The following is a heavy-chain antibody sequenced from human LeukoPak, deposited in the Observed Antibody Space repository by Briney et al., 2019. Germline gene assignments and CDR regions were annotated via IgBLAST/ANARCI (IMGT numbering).Heavy chain of an antibody. CDR2: ISSSSSYI. V-gene: IGHV3-21*01. Sequence: GGSLRLSCAASGFTFSSYSMNWVRQAPGKGLEWVSSISSSSSYIYYADSVKGRFTISRDNAKNSLYLQMNSPRAEDTAVYYCAKDQAVAGTSLLGYWGQGTLVTVSS. CDR3: AKDQAVAGTSLLGY. CDR1: GFTFSSYS. D-gene: IGHD6-19*01. J-gene: IGHJ4*02.